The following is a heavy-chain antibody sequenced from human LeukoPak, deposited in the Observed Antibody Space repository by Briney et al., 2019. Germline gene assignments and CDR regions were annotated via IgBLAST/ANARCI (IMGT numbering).Heavy chain of an antibody. D-gene: IGHD1-26*01. CDR3: ARRIIVGAEELDAFDI. CDR2: IQFDGSNE. J-gene: IGHJ3*02. V-gene: IGHV3-30*19. CDR1: GFTFSSYG. Sequence: GGSLRLSCAASGFTFSSYGMHWVRQAPGKGLEWVAYIQFDGSNEQYADSVKGRFSISRDSSKNILYLQMNSLRAEDTAVYYCARRIIVGAEELDAFDIWGQGTMVTVSS.